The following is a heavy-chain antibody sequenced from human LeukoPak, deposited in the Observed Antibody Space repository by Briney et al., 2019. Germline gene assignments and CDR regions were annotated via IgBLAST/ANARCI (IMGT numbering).Heavy chain of an antibody. CDR3: AREHWDFDY. CDR1: GFTFSSYS. Sequence: GGSLRLACAASGFTFSSYSMNWVRQAPGKGLEWVSEISGSGESTYYGDSVKGRFTISRDNSKNTLYLQMNSLRAGDTAIYYCAREHWDFDYWGQGTLVTVSS. D-gene: IGHD7-27*01. V-gene: IGHV3-23*01. CDR2: ISGSGEST. J-gene: IGHJ4*02.